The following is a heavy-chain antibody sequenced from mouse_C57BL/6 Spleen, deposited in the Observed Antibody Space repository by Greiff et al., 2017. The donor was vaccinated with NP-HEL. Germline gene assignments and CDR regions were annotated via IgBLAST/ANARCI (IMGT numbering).Heavy chain of an antibody. V-gene: IGHV1-81*01. CDR1: GYTFTSYG. CDR3: ARWVTTVVAAYYAMDY. CDR2: IYPRSGNT. J-gene: IGHJ4*01. Sequence: QVQLKESGAELARPGASVKLSCKASGYTFTSYGISWVKQRTGQGLEWIGEIYPRSGNTYYNEKFKGKATLTADKSSSTAYMELRSLTSEDSAVYFGARWVTTVVAAYYAMDYWGQGTSVTVSS. D-gene: IGHD1-1*01.